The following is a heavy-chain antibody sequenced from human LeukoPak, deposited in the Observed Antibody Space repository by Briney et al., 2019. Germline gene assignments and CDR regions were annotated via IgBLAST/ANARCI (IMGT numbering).Heavy chain of an antibody. CDR3: ARHGSTYALRN. Sequence: KPSETLSLTCTVSGGSINSYYWSWIRQPPRKGLEWIGYIYYSGSTNYNPSLKSRVTISVDTSKNQFSLKLSPVTAADTAVYYCARHGSTYALRNWGQGTLVTVSS. V-gene: IGHV4-59*08. J-gene: IGHJ4*02. D-gene: IGHD2-2*01. CDR1: GGSINSYY. CDR2: IYYSGST.